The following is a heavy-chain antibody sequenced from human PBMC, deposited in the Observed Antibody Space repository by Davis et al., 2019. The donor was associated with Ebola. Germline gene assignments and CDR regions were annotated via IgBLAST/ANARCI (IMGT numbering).Heavy chain of an antibody. CDR1: GGSFSGYY. CDR2: INDSGST. J-gene: IGHJ2*01. Sequence: SETLSLTCAVYGGSFSGYYWSWIRQPPGKGLEWIGEINDSGSTNYNPSLKSRVTISVDTSKNQFSLSLSSVTAADTAVYYCARMPTVTADHWYFDLWGRGTLVAVSS. CDR3: ARMPTVTADHWYFDL. D-gene: IGHD4-17*01. V-gene: IGHV4-34*01.